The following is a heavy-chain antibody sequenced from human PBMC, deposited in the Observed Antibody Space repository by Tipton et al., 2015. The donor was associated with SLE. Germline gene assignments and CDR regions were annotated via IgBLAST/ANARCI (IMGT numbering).Heavy chain of an antibody. J-gene: IGHJ3*02. D-gene: IGHD1-26*01. CDR2: INWNGGRT. CDR1: GFTFEDYG. V-gene: IGHV3-20*04. Sequence: QLVQSGGGVVRPGGSLRLSCVASGFTFEDYGMSWVRHSPGKGLEWVSGINWNGGRTAYVDSVKGRFTISRDNTKNSLYLQMNSLRVEETAVYYCARDRERAFDIWGQGTMVSVSS. CDR3: ARDRERAFDI.